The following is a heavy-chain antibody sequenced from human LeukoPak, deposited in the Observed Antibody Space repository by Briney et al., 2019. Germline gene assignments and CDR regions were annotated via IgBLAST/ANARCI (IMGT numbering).Heavy chain of an antibody. J-gene: IGHJ4*02. CDR3: ARDNYFSDSSGYFYLDY. CDR1: GFSFSGYY. CDR2: IDYSGTTI. Sequence: GGSLRLSCEASGFSFSGYYMSWIRQAPGKGLEWISFIDYSGTTIYYADSVKGRFTVSRDNAKDSVFLQMNSLRAEDTAVYYCARDNYFSDSSGYFYLDYWGQGTLVTVSS. D-gene: IGHD3-22*01. V-gene: IGHV3-11*04.